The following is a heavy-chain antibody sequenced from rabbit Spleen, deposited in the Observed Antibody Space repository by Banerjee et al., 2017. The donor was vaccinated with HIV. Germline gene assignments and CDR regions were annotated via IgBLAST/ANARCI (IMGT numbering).Heavy chain of an antibody. J-gene: IGHJ4*01. CDR1: GFDFSSYY. V-gene: IGHV1S43*01. Sequence: QEQLKETGGGLVQPGGSLTLSCKASGFDFSSYYMTWVRQAPGKGLELIGCIYTSSGATWYASWVNGRFTISKTSSITVDLKMTSLTVADTATYFCARDVGRDGNGPDYFNLWGQGTLVTVS. CDR3: ARDVGRDGNGPDYFNL. D-gene: IGHD6-1*01. CDR2: IYTSSGAT.